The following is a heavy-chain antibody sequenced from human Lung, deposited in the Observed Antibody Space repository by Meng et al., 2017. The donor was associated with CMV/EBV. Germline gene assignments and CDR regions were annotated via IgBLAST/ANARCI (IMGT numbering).Heavy chain of an antibody. CDR1: GGSISTYY. D-gene: IGHD3-16*02. Sequence: GPPQYSGPGLVQTSETLSLTCAVSGGSISTYYWSSIRQPPGKGLEWIGNNYYSGSTNYNPSLARRVTISVDSSKNQFSLKLSSVTAADTAVYYCARHPNGGTYPLDYWGQGTLVTVSS. CDR3: ARHPNGGTYPLDY. V-gene: IGHV4-59*08. J-gene: IGHJ4*02. CDR2: NYYSGST.